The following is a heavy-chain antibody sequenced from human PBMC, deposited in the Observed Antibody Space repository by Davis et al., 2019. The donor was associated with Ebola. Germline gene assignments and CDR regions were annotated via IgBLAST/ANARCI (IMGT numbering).Heavy chain of an antibody. CDR1: GGSISSSNW. CDR3: ARGHGLTGTTDWFDP. CDR2: ICHSGST. V-gene: IGHV4-4*02. J-gene: IGHJ5*02. Sequence: SETLSLTCAVSGGSISSSNWWSWVRQPPGKGLEWIGEICHSGSTNYSPSLKSRVTISVDTSKNQFSLKLSSVTAADTAVYYCARGHGLTGTTDWFDPWGQGTLVTVSS. D-gene: IGHD1-7*01.